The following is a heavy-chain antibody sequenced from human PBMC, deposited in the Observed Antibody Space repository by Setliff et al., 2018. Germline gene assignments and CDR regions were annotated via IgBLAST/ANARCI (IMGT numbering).Heavy chain of an antibody. V-gene: IGHV4-59*11. J-gene: IGHJ5*02. CDR1: GGSISSHY. Sequence: PSETLSLTCTVSGGSISSHYWSWIRQPPGKGLEFIGYVYYSGTANYSPSLRSRLTISVDTSKNQFSLKLRSVTAADTAVYYCATDGPVLNGDYISWGQGTLVTVSS. CDR2: VYYSGTA. CDR3: ATDGPVLNGDYIS. D-gene: IGHD3-10*01.